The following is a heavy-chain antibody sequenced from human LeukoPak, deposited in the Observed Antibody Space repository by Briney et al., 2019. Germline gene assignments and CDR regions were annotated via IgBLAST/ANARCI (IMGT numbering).Heavy chain of an antibody. D-gene: IGHD2-8*01. CDR1: GYSFTNYW. CDR2: IYPDDYDT. J-gene: IGHJ4*02. CDR3: GRSVGYCSNGVCSVFDY. Sequence: GESLKISCKGSGYSFTNYWIGWVRQMPGKGLEWMGIIYPDDYDTRYSPSFQGQVTISADKSISAAYLQWSSLKASDTAMYYCGRSVGYCSNGVCSVFDYWGQGTLVTVSS. V-gene: IGHV5-51*01.